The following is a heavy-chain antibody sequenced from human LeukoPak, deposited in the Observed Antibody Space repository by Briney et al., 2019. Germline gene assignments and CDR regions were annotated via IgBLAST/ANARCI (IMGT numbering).Heavy chain of an antibody. Sequence: SVKVSCKASGGTFSSYAISWVRQAPGQGLEWMGGIIPIFGTANYAQKFQGRVTITTDESTSTAYMELSSLRSEDTAVYYCARDNYAGANWFDPWGQGTLVTVSS. CDR2: IIPIFGTA. V-gene: IGHV1-69*05. J-gene: IGHJ5*02. D-gene: IGHD1-7*01. CDR1: GGTFSSYA. CDR3: ARDNYAGANWFDP.